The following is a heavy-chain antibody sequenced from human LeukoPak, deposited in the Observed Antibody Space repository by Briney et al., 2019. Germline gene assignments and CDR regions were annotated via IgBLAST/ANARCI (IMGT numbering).Heavy chain of an antibody. Sequence: SVKASCKPSAGTFISFAISWVRQAPGQGLELMGRIIPIFGTANYAQKFQGRVPITADKSTSTVYMELSSLRAEDTAVYYCARSVVVAATYYYYMDVGGKGTTVSVFS. V-gene: IGHV1-69*06. CDR3: ARSVVVAATYYYYMDV. CDR1: AGTFISFA. D-gene: IGHD2-15*01. CDR2: IIPIFGTA. J-gene: IGHJ6*03.